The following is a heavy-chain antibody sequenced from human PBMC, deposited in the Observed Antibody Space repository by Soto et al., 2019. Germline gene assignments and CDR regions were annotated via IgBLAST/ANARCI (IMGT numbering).Heavy chain of an antibody. D-gene: IGHD6-6*01. Sequence: PGGSLRLSSAASGFTLSSYSMNWVRQAPGKGLEWVSSISSSSSYIYYADSVKGRFTISRDNAKNSLYLQMNSLRAGDTAVYYCARFRQLVALDYWGQGTLVTVSS. CDR1: GFTLSSYS. CDR3: ARFRQLVALDY. J-gene: IGHJ4*02. CDR2: ISSSSSYI. V-gene: IGHV3-21*06.